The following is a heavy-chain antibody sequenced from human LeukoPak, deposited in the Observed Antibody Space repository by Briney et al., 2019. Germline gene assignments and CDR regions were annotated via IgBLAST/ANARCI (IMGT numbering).Heavy chain of an antibody. Sequence: PSETLSLTCAVYGGSFSGYYWSWIRQHPGKGLEWIGYIYYSGNTYYNPSLTSRVTISVDTSKNQFSLKLSSVTAADTAVYYCARVLDASSGYYSDYWGQGTLVTVSS. V-gene: IGHV4-31*11. J-gene: IGHJ4*02. CDR1: GGSFSGYY. CDR3: ARVLDASSGYYSDY. D-gene: IGHD3-22*01. CDR2: IYYSGNT.